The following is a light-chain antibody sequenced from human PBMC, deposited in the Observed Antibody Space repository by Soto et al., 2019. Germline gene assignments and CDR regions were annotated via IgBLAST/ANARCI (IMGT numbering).Light chain of an antibody. Sequence: EIVMTQSPATLSVSPGEGATLSCRASQSVSSDLAWYLQKPGQAPSLLVYGATTRATGMPARFSGSGSGTEFTLTVTGLQSEDFAVYYGQQYNNWPHTLGQGTKLEIK. CDR1: QSVSSD. J-gene: IGKJ2*01. CDR2: GAT. CDR3: QQYNNWPHT. V-gene: IGKV3-15*01.